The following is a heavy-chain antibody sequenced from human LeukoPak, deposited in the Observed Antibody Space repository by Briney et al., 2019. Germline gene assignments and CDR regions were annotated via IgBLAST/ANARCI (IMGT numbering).Heavy chain of an antibody. CDR2: ISSNSAYI. J-gene: IGHJ3*02. D-gene: IGHD6-13*01. Sequence: PGGSLRLSCAASGFTFDDFAMHWVRQAPGKGLEWVSGISSNSAYIGYADSVKGRFTISRDNAKNSLYLRMNSLRPEDTALYFCAKIPDAAGSTDGFDIWGQGTMVTVSS. V-gene: IGHV3-9*01. CDR1: GFTFDDFA. CDR3: AKIPDAAGSTDGFDI.